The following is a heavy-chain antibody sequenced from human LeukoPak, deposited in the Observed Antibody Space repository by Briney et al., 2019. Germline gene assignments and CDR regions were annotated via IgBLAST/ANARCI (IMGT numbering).Heavy chain of an antibody. CDR3: AKDQHSTSLSYMDV. Sequence: PGGSLRLSCAASGFTFSNYAMNRVRQAPGKGLEWVSDISGSGAVTYYGDSVKGRVTTSRDNSKNTLYLQMTSLRAEDTAVYFCAKDQHSTSLSYMDVWGDGTTVTVSS. V-gene: IGHV3-23*01. D-gene: IGHD6-6*01. J-gene: IGHJ6*03. CDR1: GFTFSNYA. CDR2: ISGSGAVT.